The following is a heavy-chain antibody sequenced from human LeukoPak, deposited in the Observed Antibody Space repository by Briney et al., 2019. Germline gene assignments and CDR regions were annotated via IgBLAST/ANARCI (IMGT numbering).Heavy chain of an antibody. D-gene: IGHD1-26*01. CDR3: AKIAFSGSFYGGFDY. Sequence: GGSLRLSCAASGFTFSSHGMHWVRQAPGRGLEWVAVISYDGNNKYYADSVKGRFTISRDNSKSTLYLQVNSLRAEDTAVYYCAKIAFSGSFYGGFDYWGQGTLVTVSS. CDR1: GFTFSSHG. CDR2: ISYDGNNK. V-gene: IGHV3-30*18. J-gene: IGHJ4*02.